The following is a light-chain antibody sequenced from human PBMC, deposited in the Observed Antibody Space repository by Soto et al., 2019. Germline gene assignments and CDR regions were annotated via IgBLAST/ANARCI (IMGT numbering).Light chain of an antibody. CDR2: EVS. Sequence: QSVLTQPASVSGSPGQSITISWTGTSSDVGNYKYVSWYQQHPGKAPKLMIYEVSNRPSGVSNRFSGSKSGNTASLTISGLQAEDETDYYCQSYDGTLSGSYVFGIGTKVTVL. CDR1: SSDVGNYKY. CDR3: QSYDGTLSGSYV. V-gene: IGLV2-14*01. J-gene: IGLJ1*01.